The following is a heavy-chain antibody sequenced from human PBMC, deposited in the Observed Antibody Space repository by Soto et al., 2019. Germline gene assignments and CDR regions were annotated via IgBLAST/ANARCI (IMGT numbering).Heavy chain of an antibody. D-gene: IGHD6-13*01. V-gene: IGHV2-5*02. J-gene: IGHJ4*02. CDR3: VHTSSSTWRNFDS. Sequence: ITLNESGHTLGKPTHTLTLTCPFSWFSLRTRGVGVVGVCQTPVKALELLTLIYWDVDKLYSPSLKSSLTITNVTAKNQVVLTTTNFDTVDTSTYYSVHTSSSTWRNFDSWDEGTLGTVYS. CDR1: WFSLRTRGVG. CDR2: IYWDVDK.